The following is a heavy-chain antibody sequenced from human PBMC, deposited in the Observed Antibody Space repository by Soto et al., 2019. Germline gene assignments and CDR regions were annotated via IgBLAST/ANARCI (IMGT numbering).Heavy chain of an antibody. D-gene: IGHD3-10*01. CDR2: TYYSGST. Sequence: QVQLQESGPGLVKPSQTLSLTCTVSGVSMSSGGYYWTWIRQHPGKGLEWIGYTYYSGSTYYNPSLQSRLNISVDTSKNQFSLRLSSVTAADTAVYYCAREEAGAFDIWGQGTMVTVSS. V-gene: IGHV4-31*03. CDR3: AREEAGAFDI. CDR1: GVSMSSGGYY. J-gene: IGHJ3*02.